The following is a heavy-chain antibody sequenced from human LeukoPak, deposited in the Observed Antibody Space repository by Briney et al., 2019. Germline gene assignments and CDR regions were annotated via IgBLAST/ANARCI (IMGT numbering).Heavy chain of an antibody. CDR3: ATPRYCSSTSCYYYYGMDV. CDR1: GFTVSSNY. V-gene: IGHV3-66*02. CDR2: IYSGGST. J-gene: IGHJ6*02. Sequence: GGSLRLSCAASGFTVSSNYMSWVRQAPGKGLEWVSVIYSGGSTYYADSVKGRFIISRDNSKNTLYLQMNSLRAEDTAVYYCATPRYCSSTSCYYYYGMDVWGQGTTVTVSS. D-gene: IGHD2-2*01.